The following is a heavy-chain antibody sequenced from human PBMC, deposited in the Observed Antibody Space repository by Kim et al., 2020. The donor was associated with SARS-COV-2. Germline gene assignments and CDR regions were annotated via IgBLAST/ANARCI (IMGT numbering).Heavy chain of an antibody. CDR2: ISYDGSSQ. CDR1: GFTFSSYV. Sequence: GGSLRLSCAASGFTFSSYVMHWVRQAPGKGLEWVALISYDGSSQKYTDSVKGRFTVSRDNSKNTLFLQMNSLRPEDTAVYYCARHLVGDTALGRWGQGTLVTVSS. D-gene: IGHD1-26*01. V-gene: IGHV3-30*03. CDR3: ARHLVGDTALGR. J-gene: IGHJ4*02.